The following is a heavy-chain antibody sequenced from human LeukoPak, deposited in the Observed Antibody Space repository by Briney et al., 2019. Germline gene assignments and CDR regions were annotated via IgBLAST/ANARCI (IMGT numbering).Heavy chain of an antibody. CDR2: ISYDGSDK. CDR3: ASATYYDFWSGYSYSWYYGMDV. D-gene: IGHD3-3*01. CDR1: GFTFSNYA. Sequence: GRSLRLSCAASGFTFSNYAMHWVRQAPGKGLEWVAVISYDGSDKYYADSVKGRFTISRDNAKNSLYLQMNSLRAEDTAVYYCASATYYDFWSGYSYSWYYGMDVWGQGTTVTVSS. V-gene: IGHV3-30-3*01. J-gene: IGHJ6*02.